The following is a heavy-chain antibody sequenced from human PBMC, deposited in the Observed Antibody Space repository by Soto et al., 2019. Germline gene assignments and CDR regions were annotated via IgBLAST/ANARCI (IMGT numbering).Heavy chain of an antibody. CDR3: ASLAVGATLYFDY. Sequence: SETLSLTCTVSGGSISSSSYYWGWIRQPPGQGLEWIVSISYSGSTYYNPSLKSRVTISVDTSKNQFSQKLSLMTAADTDVYYSASLAVGATLYFDYWGQGTLVTVSS. J-gene: IGHJ4*02. CDR1: GGSISSSSYY. D-gene: IGHD1-26*01. CDR2: ISYSGST. V-gene: IGHV4-39*01.